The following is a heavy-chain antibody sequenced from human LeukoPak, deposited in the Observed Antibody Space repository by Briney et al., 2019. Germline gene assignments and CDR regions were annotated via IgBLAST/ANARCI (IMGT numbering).Heavy chain of an antibody. CDR3: ARGVSRYSYGYYYYYYMDV. CDR1: GGSISSGDYY. Sequence: PSETLSLTCTVSGGSISSGDYYWSWIRQPPGKGLEWIGYIYYSGSTYYNPSLKSRVTISADTSKNQFSLKLSSVTAADTAVYYCARGVSRYSYGYYYYYYMDVWGKGTTVTVSS. J-gene: IGHJ6*03. V-gene: IGHV4-30-4*08. CDR2: IYYSGST. D-gene: IGHD5-18*01.